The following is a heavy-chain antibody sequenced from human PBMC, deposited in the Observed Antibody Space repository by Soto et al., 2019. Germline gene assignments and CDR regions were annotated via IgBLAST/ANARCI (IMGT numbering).Heavy chain of an antibody. Sequence: GGSLRLSCAASGFTFNYFGMSWVRQAPGKGLEWVSSIGSTGSTTYYTDSVKGRFTISRDNSKNTLYLQMNSLRAEDTAVYYCARDFDFYYWGQGTLVTVSS. V-gene: IGHV3-23*01. J-gene: IGHJ4*02. CDR3: ARDFDFYY. CDR1: GFTFNYFG. CDR2: IGSTGSTT.